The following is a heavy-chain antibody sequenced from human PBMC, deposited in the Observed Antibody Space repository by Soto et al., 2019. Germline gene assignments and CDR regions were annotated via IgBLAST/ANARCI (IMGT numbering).Heavy chain of an antibody. CDR1: GFTFSSYA. D-gene: IGHD2-15*01. CDR2: ISGGGDNT. V-gene: IGHV3-23*01. CDR3: AKDLLRVRELEV. J-gene: IGHJ6*04. Sequence: EVQLLESGGGLVQPGGSLRLSCAASGFTFSSYAMSWVRQAPGKGLEWGSGISGGGDNTYYADAVKGRFTISRDNAQTTLYLKMNSLRAEETAVYSCAKDLLRVRELEVWGKGTTFTVSS.